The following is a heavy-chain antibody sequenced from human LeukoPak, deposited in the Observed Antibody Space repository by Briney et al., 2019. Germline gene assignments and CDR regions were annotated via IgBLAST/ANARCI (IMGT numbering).Heavy chain of an antibody. V-gene: IGHV3-23*01. CDR2: ISDSGSST. D-gene: IGHD3-22*01. CDR1: GFTFSRYA. CDR3: AKAPPNPPSKIVVVITPDY. Sequence: PGGSLRLSCAASGFTFSRYAMGWVRPALGKGLEWVSAISDSGSSTYYADSVKGRFTISRNNSKNTLYLQMSSLRAEDTAVYCCAKAPPNPPSKIVVVITPDYWGQGTLVTVSS. J-gene: IGHJ4*02.